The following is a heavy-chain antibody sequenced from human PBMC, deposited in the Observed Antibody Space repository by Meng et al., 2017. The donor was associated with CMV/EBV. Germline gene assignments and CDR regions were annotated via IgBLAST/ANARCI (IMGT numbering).Heavy chain of an antibody. J-gene: IGHJ6*02. CDR2: IIPILGIA. Sequence: SVKVSCKASGGTFSSYAISWVRQAPGQGLEWMGGIIPILGIANYAQKFQARVTITADKSTSTAYMELSSLRSEDTAVYYCASAPDIVVVPAAIPGYYYGMDVWGQGTTVTVSS. D-gene: IGHD2-2*02. CDR1: GGTFSSYA. CDR3: ASAPDIVVVPAAIPGYYYGMDV. V-gene: IGHV1-69*10.